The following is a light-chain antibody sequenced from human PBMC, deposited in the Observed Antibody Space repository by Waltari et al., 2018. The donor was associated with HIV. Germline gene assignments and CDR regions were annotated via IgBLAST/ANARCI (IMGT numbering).Light chain of an antibody. Sequence: QSALTQPASVSGAPGQSITISCTGTSSDVGSYDYVSCYQQHPGKAPKLMSFEVSHRPSGVSDRFSGSKSGNTASLTISGLLADDEADYYCSSYTSTTTVIFGGGTKVTVL. CDR3: SSYTSTTTVI. CDR1: SSDVGSYDY. J-gene: IGLJ2*01. CDR2: EVS. V-gene: IGLV2-14*01.